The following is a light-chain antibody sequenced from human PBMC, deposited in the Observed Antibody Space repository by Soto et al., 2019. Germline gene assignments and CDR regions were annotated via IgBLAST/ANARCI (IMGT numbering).Light chain of an antibody. V-gene: IGKV3-20*01. CDR2: GAS. Sequence: EIVLTQSPGTLSLSPGKRATLSCRASQSVSSGFLAWYQQKPGQGPRLLIHGASFRATGIPDRFSGSGSGTDFTLTISRLEPEDCAVYYCQQYGSSPGTFGQGTKVEI. CDR1: QSVSSGF. CDR3: QQYGSSPGT. J-gene: IGKJ1*01.